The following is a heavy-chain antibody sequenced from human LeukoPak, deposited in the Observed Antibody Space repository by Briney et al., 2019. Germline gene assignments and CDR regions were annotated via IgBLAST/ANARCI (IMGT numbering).Heavy chain of an antibody. CDR3: ARSPTVELSSKTPYYFDY. V-gene: IGHV1-18*01. CDR2: ISAYNGNT. J-gene: IGHJ4*02. CDR1: GYTFTSYG. Sequence: ASVKVSCKASGYTFTSYGISWVRQAPGQGLEWMGWISAYNGNTNYARKLQGRVTMTTDTSTSTAYMELRSLRSDDTAVYYCARSPTVELSSKTPYYFDYWGQGTLVTVSS. D-gene: IGHD3-16*02.